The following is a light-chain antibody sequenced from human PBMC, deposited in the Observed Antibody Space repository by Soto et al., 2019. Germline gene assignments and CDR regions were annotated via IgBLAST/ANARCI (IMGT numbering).Light chain of an antibody. J-gene: IGKJ1*01. CDR3: QQYNSYSRT. CDR2: AAS. Sequence: DIQMTQSPSTLSGSVGDRVTITCRASQSISSWLAWYQQKPGKAPKLLTYAASSLQSGVPSRFSGSGSGTEFTLTISSLQPDDFATYYCQQYNSYSRTFGQGTKVDIK. CDR1: QSISSW. V-gene: IGKV1-5*01.